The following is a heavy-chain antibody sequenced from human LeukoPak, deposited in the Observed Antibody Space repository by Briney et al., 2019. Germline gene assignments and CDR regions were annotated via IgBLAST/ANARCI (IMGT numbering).Heavy chain of an antibody. CDR3: AKDRVTVSPPTWYLDL. J-gene: IGHJ2*01. CDR1: GFTFSSYW. CDR2: ISRSGQST. D-gene: IGHD4-17*01. Sequence: GGSLRLSCAASGFTFSSYWMSWVRQAPGKGLEWVSGISRSGQSTHYADSVRGRFIISRDSSKNTLFLQMNSLRADDTAVYYCAKDRVTVSPPTWYLDLSGRGTLVFVSS. V-gene: IGHV3-23*01.